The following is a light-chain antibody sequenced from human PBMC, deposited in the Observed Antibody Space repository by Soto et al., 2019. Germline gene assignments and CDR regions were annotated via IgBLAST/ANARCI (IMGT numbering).Light chain of an antibody. V-gene: IGKV3-15*01. CDR3: QQYYTWPRTT. CDR2: DAS. J-gene: IGKJ5*01. Sequence: IVMTQSPATLSVSLGEGATLSCRASQNVRTRLAWYQQKPGQAPRLLILDASTRATGVPDRFSGSGSGTEFTLSIRSLQSDDFAVYHCQQYYTWPRTTFGQGTRLEI. CDR1: QNVRTR.